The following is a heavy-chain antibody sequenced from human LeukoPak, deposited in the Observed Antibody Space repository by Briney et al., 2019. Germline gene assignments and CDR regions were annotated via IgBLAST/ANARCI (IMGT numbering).Heavy chain of an antibody. J-gene: IGHJ3*02. D-gene: IGHD7-27*01. Sequence: SETLSLTCTVSGGSISSYYWSWIRQPPGKGLEWIGYIYYSGSTNYNPSLKSRVAISVDTSKNQFSLKLSSVTAADTAVYYCARVTGDPDAFDIWGQGTMVTVSS. CDR3: ARVTGDPDAFDI. CDR1: GGSISSYY. CDR2: IYYSGST. V-gene: IGHV4-59*01.